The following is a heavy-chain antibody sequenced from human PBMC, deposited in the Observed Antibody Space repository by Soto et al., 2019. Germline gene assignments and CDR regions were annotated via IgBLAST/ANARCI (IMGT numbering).Heavy chain of an antibody. V-gene: IGHV3-33*01. D-gene: IGHD4-17*01. CDR3: ARDGYGDTPQGGGMDV. CDR1: GFTFSSYG. CDR2: IWYDGSNK. J-gene: IGHJ6*02. Sequence: QVQLVESGGGVVQPGRSLRLSCAASGFTFSSYGMHWVRQAPGKGLEWVAVIWYDGSNKYYADSVKGRFTISRDNSKNTLYLQMNSLRAEDTAVYYCARDGYGDTPQGGGMDVWGQGTTVTVSS.